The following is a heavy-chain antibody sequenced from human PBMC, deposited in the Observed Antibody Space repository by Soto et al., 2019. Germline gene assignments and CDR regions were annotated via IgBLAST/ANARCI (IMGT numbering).Heavy chain of an antibody. CDR1: GYTFTSYD. CDR2: MNPNSGNT. Sequence: QVQLVQSGAEVKKPGASVKVSCKASGYTFTSYDINWVRQATGQGLEWMGWMNPNSGNTGYAQKFQGRVTMTRNTSIRTAYVELSSLRSEDTAVYYCATNDPFRGYMDVWGKGTTVTVSS. J-gene: IGHJ6*03. V-gene: IGHV1-8*01. D-gene: IGHD1-1*01. CDR3: ATNDPFRGYMDV.